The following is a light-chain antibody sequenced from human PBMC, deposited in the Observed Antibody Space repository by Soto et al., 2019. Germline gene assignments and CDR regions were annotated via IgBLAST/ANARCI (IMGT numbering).Light chain of an antibody. Sequence: DIQMTQSPSTLSASVGDRVTITCRASQSISSWLAWYQQKPGKAPKLLIYDASSLESGVPSRFSGSGSGTEFTLTISSLQSDDFATYSCQQYNSFSYTFGQGTKLEIK. CDR2: DAS. J-gene: IGKJ2*01. CDR3: QQYNSFSYT. CDR1: QSISSW. V-gene: IGKV1-5*01.